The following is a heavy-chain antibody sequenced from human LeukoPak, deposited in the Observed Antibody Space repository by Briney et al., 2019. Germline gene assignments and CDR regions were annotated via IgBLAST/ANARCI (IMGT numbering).Heavy chain of an antibody. CDR3: ATAGVTMVRGVITHFDY. V-gene: IGHV1-24*01. CDR2: FDPEDGET. Sequence: ASVKVSCKVSGYTLTELSMHWVRQAPGKGLEWMGGFDPEDGETIYAQKFQGRVTMTEDTSTDTAYMELSSLRSEDTAVYYCATAGVTMVRGVITHFDYWGQGTLVTVSS. D-gene: IGHD3-10*01. J-gene: IGHJ4*02. CDR1: GYTLTELS.